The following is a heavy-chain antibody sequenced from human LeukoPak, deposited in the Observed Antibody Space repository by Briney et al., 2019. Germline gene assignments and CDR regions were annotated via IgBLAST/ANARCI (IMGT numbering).Heavy chain of an antibody. CDR2: ISGSGGST. V-gene: IGHV3-23*01. D-gene: IGHD3-22*01. J-gene: IGHJ4*02. CDR1: GFTFSSYA. CDR3: AKAGPDYYDSSGYYFGFDY. Sequence: GGSLRLSCVASGFTFSSYAVSWVRQAPGKGLEWVSAISGSGGSTYYADSVKGRFTISRDNSKNTLYLQMNSLRAEDTAVYYCAKAGPDYYDSSGYYFGFDYWGQGTLVTVSS.